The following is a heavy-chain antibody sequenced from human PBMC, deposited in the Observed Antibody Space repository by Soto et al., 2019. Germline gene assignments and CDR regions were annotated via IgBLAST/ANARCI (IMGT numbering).Heavy chain of an antibody. CDR1: GYTFTSYA. D-gene: IGHD6-6*01. CDR3: AKSRVAARHFDY. CDR2: INAGNGNT. Sequence: ASVKVSCKASGYTFTSYAMHWVRQAPGQRLEWMGWINAGNGNTKYYADSVKGRFTISRDNSKNTLYLQMNSLRAEDTAVYYCAKSRVAARHFDYWGQGTLVTVS. J-gene: IGHJ4*02. V-gene: IGHV1-3*01.